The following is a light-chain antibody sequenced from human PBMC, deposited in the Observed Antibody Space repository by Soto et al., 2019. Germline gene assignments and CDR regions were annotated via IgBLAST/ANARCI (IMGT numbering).Light chain of an antibody. CDR1: QGIRNF. CDR3: QRYSSVPV. V-gene: IGKV1-27*01. Sequence: DIQMTQSPTSLSASVGDRVTITCRASQGIRNFVAWYQQKPGKAPKLLIYAASTLQSGVPSRFSGSGSGTDSTLTINSLQPEDVATYSCQRYSSVPVFGPVTKVEIK. J-gene: IGKJ3*01. CDR2: AAS.